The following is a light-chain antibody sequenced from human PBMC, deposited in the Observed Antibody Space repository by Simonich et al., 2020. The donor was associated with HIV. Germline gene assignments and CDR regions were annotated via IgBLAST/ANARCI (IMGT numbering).Light chain of an antibody. Sequence: QSALTQPASVSGSPGQSITISCPGTSSAFGGYNYVSWYQYHPGKAPQLIIYDVSKRPSGVSNRFSGSKSGNTASLTISGLQAEDEADYYCSSYTFSTTLVFGGGTKLTVL. V-gene: IGLV2-14*03. CDR3: SSYTFSTTLV. J-gene: IGLJ3*02. CDR1: SSAFGGYNY. CDR2: DVS.